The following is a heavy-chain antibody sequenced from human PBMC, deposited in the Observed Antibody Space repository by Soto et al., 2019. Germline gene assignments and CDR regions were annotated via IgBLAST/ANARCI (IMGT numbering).Heavy chain of an antibody. CDR3: ALTGGFAPVYGFDV. D-gene: IGHD3-16*01. CDR1: GCDFVTNW. CDR2: IYLGDSDT. Sequence: PGESLKISCSGHGCDFVTNWIGWVRQRPGKGLEWMGIIYLGDSDTRYSPSFEGQVTLSADRSTSTVFSEWSFLKTSDSAMYFCALTGGFAPVYGFDVWGQGTSVTVSS. V-gene: IGHV5-51*01. J-gene: IGHJ6*02.